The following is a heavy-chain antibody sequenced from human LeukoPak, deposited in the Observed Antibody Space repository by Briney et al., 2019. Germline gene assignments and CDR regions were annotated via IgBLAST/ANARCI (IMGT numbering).Heavy chain of an antibody. CDR3: AKAQWRTYSYYYMDV. CDR1: GFTVSFNY. D-gene: IGHD6-19*01. J-gene: IGHJ6*03. Sequence: GGSLRLSCAASGFTVSFNYMSWVRQAPGKGLEWISVIYSGGSTYYADSVKGRFTISRDDSKNTLYLQMNSLRAEDTAIYYCAKAQWRTYSYYYMDVWGKGTTVTVSS. V-gene: IGHV3-53*01. CDR2: IYSGGST.